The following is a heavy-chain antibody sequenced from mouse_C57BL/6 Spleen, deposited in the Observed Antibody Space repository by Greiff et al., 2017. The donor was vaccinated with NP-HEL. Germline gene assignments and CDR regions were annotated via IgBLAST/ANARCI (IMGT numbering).Heavy chain of an antibody. D-gene: IGHD2-3*01. CDR3: AREGLLPMDY. CDR2: ISYDGSN. V-gene: IGHV3-6*01. J-gene: IGHJ4*01. CDR1: GYSITSGYY. Sequence: EVKLMESGPGLVKPSQSLSLTCSVTGYSITSGYYWNWIRQFPGNKLEWMGYISYDGSNNYNPSLKNRISITRDTSKNQFFLKFNSVTTEDTATYYCAREGLLPMDYWGQGTSVTVSS.